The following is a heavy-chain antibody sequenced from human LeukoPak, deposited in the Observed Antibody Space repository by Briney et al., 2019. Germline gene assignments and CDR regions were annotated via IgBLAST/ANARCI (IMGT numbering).Heavy chain of an antibody. Sequence: SETLSLTCTVSGGSISSYYWSWIRQPAGKGLEWIGRIYTSGSTNYNPSLKSRVTISVDTSKNQFSLKLSSVIAADMAVYYCARGGGWFGESPYYYYMDVWGKGTTVTISS. CDR2: IYTSGST. CDR3: ARGGGWFGESPYYYYMDV. D-gene: IGHD3-10*01. CDR1: GGSISSYY. V-gene: IGHV4-4*07. J-gene: IGHJ6*03.